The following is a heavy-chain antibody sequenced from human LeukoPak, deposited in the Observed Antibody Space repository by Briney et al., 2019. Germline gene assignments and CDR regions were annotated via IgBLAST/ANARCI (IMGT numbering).Heavy chain of an antibody. V-gene: IGHV1-2*02. CDR3: AKDKD. Sequence: ASVKVSCKYAGYGLTGYYVHGVRQAPGQGLEWMGWINPNTGDPNYAQKFQGRVTLTRDTSISTVYMELSRLKSDDTAVYYCAKDKDWGQGTLVTVSS. J-gene: IGHJ4*02. CDR1: GYGLTGYY. CDR2: INPNTGDP.